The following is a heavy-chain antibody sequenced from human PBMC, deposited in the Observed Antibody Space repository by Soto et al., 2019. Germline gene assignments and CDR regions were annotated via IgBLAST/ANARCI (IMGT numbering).Heavy chain of an antibody. J-gene: IGHJ4*02. CDR2: IYSGGST. D-gene: IGHD6-19*01. CDR1: GFTVSSNY. V-gene: IGHV3-53*02. Sequence: EVQLVETGGGLIQPGGSLRLSCAASGFTVSSNYMSWVRQAPGKGLEWVSVIYSGGSTYYADSVKGRFTISRDNSKNTLYLQMNSLRAEDTAVYYCARGFAVAVAGTGGDYWGQGTLVTVSS. CDR3: ARGFAVAVAGTGGDY.